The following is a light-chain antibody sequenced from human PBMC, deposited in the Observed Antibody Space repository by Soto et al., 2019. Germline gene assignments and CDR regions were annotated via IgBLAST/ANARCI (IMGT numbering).Light chain of an antibody. CDR1: QSVGSN. Sequence: VLTPAEATLSVSEGAGATQCSRASQSVGSNLAWYQQKPGQTPRVLIYGASTRAIGIPARFSGSGFGTEITLTSSTLQPEDFVVYYCQQYSSWPLLSFAGGTKV. CDR3: QQYSSWPLLS. CDR2: GAS. J-gene: IGKJ4*01. V-gene: IGKV3-15*01.